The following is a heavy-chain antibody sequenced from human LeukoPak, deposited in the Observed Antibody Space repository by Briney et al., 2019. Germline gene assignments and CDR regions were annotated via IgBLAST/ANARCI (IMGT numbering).Heavy chain of an antibody. CDR1: GYTFTSYA. Sequence: ASVKVSCKASGYTFTSYAMNWVRQAPGQGLEWMGWMNTNTGNPTYAQGFTGRFVFPLDTSVSTAYLQISSLKAEDTAVYYCARSRETIVVVVAATPDAFDIWGQGTMVTVSS. CDR3: ARSRETIVVVVAATPDAFDI. V-gene: IGHV7-4-1*02. D-gene: IGHD2-15*01. J-gene: IGHJ3*02. CDR2: MNTNTGNP.